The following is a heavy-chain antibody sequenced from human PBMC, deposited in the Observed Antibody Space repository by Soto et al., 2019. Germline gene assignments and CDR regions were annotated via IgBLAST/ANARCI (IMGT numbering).Heavy chain of an antibody. D-gene: IGHD5-18*01. CDR1: GGSISSYY. CDR2: IYYSGST. V-gene: IGHV4-59*08. Sequence: QVQLQESGPGLVKPSETLSLTCTVSGGSISSYYWSWIRQPPGKGLEWIGYIYYSGSTNYNPSLXSGVXIXLDTSKNQFSLKLSSVTAADTDVYYCARRYGSCFDYWGQGTLVTVSS. CDR3: ARRYGSCFDY. J-gene: IGHJ4*02.